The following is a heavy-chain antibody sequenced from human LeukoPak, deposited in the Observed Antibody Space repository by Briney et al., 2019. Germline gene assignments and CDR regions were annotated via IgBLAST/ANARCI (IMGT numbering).Heavy chain of an antibody. CDR3: ARVAVTQYYYDSSGYYLY. CDR1: GYSFTSYW. CDR2: IYPGDSDT. Sequence: GESLKISCKGSGYSFTSYWIGWVRQMPGKGLEWMGIIYPGDSDTRYSPSLQGQVTISADKSISTAYLQWSSLKASDTAMYYGARVAVTQYYYDSSGYYLYWGQGTLVTVSS. D-gene: IGHD3-22*01. V-gene: IGHV5-51*01. J-gene: IGHJ4*02.